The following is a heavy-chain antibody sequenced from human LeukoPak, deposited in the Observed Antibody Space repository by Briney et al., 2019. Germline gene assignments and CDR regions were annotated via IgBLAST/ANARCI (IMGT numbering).Heavy chain of an antibody. Sequence: PGGSLRLSCVASGFTFRTYWMSWVRQAPGKGLEWVSAISGSGGSTYYADSVKGRFTISRDNSKNTLYLQMNSLRAEDTAVYYCAKVMTTVTPFDYWGQGTLVTVSS. CDR1: GFTFRTYW. D-gene: IGHD4-11*01. CDR3: AKVMTTVTPFDY. V-gene: IGHV3-23*01. J-gene: IGHJ4*02. CDR2: ISGSGGST.